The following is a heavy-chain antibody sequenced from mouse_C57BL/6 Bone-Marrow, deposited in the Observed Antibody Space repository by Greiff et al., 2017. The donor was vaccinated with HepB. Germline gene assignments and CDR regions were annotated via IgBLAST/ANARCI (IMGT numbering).Heavy chain of an antibody. Sequence: VKLQQPGTELVKPGASVKLSCKASGYTFTSYWMHWVKQRPGQGLEWIGNINPSNGGTNYNEKFKSKATLTVDKSSSTAYMQLSSLTSEDSAVYYFARRDGYGSSYWYFDVWGTGTTVTVSS. V-gene: IGHV1-53*01. D-gene: IGHD1-1*01. J-gene: IGHJ1*03. CDR2: INPSNGGT. CDR1: GYTFTSYW. CDR3: ARRDGYGSSYWYFDV.